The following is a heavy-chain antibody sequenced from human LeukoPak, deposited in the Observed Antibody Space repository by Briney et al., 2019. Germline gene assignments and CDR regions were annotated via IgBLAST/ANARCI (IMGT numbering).Heavy chain of an antibody. D-gene: IGHD2-15*01. CDR3: AMTLGYCSGDSCYGGFDY. CDR2: IYPGDSVT. V-gene: IGHV5-51*01. J-gene: IGHJ4*02. CDR1: GYSFTSYW. Sequence: GESLKISCKGSGYSFTSYWIGWVRQMPGKGLEWMGIIYPGDSVTRYSPSFQGQVTISADKSISTAYLQWSSLKASDTAMYYCAMTLGYCSGDSCYGGFDYWGQGTLVTVSS.